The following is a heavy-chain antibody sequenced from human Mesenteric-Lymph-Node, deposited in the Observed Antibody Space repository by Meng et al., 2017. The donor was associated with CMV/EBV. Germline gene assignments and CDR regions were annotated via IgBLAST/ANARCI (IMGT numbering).Heavy chain of an antibody. CDR2: IIPIFGTA. V-gene: IGHV1-69*05. Sequence: SVKVSCKASGGTFSSYAISWVRQAPGQGLEWMGGIIPIFGTANYAQKFQGRVTITTDESKSTAYMELSSLRSEDTAVYYCARDRRRSYYYYYYGMDVWGQGTTVTVSS. CDR1: GGTFSSYA. CDR3: ARDRRRSYYYYYYGMDV. D-gene: IGHD5-24*01. J-gene: IGHJ6*02.